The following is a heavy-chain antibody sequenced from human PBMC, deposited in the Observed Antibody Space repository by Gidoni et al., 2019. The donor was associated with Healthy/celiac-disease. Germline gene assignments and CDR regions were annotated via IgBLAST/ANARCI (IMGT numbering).Heavy chain of an antibody. CDR1: GGTFTSYA. CDR2: IIPLLGTA. CDR3: ARDGLRLETNNWFDP. Sequence: QVQLVQSGAEVKKPGYSVKVSCKASGGTFTSYAISWVRQAPGQGLEWMGGIIPLLGTANYAQKFQGRVTITADESTSTAYMELSSLRSEDTAVYYCARDGLRLETNNWFDPWGQGTLVTVSS. D-gene: IGHD6-19*01. V-gene: IGHV1-69*01. J-gene: IGHJ5*02.